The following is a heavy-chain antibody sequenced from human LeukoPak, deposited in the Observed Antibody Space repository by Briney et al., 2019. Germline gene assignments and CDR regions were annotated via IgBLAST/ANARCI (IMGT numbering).Heavy chain of an antibody. D-gene: IGHD3-3*01. CDR3: ARVDFVTAYDWFDP. CDR1: GYTFMNYG. J-gene: IGHJ5*02. CDR2: ISVYNGNT. V-gene: IGHV1-18*01. Sequence: ASVKVSCKASGYTFMNYGISWVRQAPGQELEWMGWISVYNGNTDQAQKFQGRVTMTIDASTSTAYMELRSLRVDDTAIYYCARVDFVTAYDWFDPWGQGTLVTVSS.